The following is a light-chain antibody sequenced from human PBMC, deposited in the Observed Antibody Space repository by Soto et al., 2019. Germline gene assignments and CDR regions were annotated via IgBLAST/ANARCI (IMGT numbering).Light chain of an antibody. Sequence: EIVMTQSPATLSVSPVEGATLSCRASQSVSSNLAWYQQKPGQAPRLLIYGASTRATGIPARFSGSGSGTEFTLTISSLQSEDFAVYYCQQYNNWPITFGQGTRLEI. CDR1: QSVSSN. CDR2: GAS. J-gene: IGKJ5*01. CDR3: QQYNNWPIT. V-gene: IGKV3D-15*01.